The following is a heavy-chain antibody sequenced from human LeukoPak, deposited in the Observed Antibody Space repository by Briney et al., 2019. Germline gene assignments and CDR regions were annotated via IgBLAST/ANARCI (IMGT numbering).Heavy chain of an antibody. V-gene: IGHV1-2*02. CDR2: INPNSGGT. CDR3: ARALYRYYDSSGHYYAPLSF. CDR1: GYTFTSYY. Sequence: ASVKVSCKASGYTFTSYYMHWVRQAPGQGLEWMGWINPNSGGTNYAQKFQGRVTMTRDTSVSTAYMELSRLRSDDTAVYYCARALYRYYDSSGHYYAPLSFWGQGTLVTVSS. D-gene: IGHD3-22*01. J-gene: IGHJ4*02.